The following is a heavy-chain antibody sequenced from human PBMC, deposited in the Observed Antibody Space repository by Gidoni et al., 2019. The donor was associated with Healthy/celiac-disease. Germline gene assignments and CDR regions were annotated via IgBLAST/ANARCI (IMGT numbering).Heavy chain of an antibody. CDR3: ARDNRGGATCFDY. J-gene: IGHJ4*02. CDR2: ISISSSYI. Sequence: EVQLVESGGGLVKPGGSLRLSCAASGSTFSSYSMNWFRQAPGKGREWFSAISISSSYISSADAGKGRSTISRDNAKNSLYLQINSLRAEDTAVYYCARDNRGGATCFDYWCQGSLVTVSS. D-gene: IGHD1-26*01. V-gene: IGHV3-21*01. CDR1: GSTFSSYS.